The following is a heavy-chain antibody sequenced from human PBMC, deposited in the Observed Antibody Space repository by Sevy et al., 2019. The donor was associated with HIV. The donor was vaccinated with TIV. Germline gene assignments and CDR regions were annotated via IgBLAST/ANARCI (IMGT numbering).Heavy chain of an antibody. CDR1: GFTFSSYA. D-gene: IGHD2-15*01. Sequence: GGSLRLSCGASGFTFSSYAIHWVRQAPGKGLEWVAVISFDGSNKYYADSVKGRFTISRDNSKNTLYLQMNSLRAEDTAVYYWATCSWSAPAYYFDYWGQGTLVTVSS. V-gene: IGHV3-30-3*01. J-gene: IGHJ4*02. CDR2: ISFDGSNK. CDR3: ATCSWSAPAYYFDY.